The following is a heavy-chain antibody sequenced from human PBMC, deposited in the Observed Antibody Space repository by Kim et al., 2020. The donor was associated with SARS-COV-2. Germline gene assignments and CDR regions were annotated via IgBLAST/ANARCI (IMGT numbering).Heavy chain of an antibody. Sequence: SETLSLTCAVYGGSFSGYYWSWIRQPPGKGLEWIGEINHSGSTNYNPSLKSRVTISVDTSKNQFSLKLSSVTAADTTVYYCARDSGYVSFYYYGMDVWG. D-gene: IGHD5-12*01. V-gene: IGHV4-34*01. CDR3: ARDSGYVSFYYYGMDV. CDR1: GGSFSGYY. CDR2: INHSGST. J-gene: IGHJ6*02.